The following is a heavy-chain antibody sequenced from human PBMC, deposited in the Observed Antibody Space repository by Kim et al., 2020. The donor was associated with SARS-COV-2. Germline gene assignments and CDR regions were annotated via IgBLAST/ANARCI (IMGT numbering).Heavy chain of an antibody. D-gene: IGHD3-10*01. V-gene: IGHV1-69*13. CDR1: GGTFSSYA. J-gene: IGHJ4*02. CDR2: IIPIFGTA. Sequence: SVKVSCKASGGTFSSYAISWVRQAPGQGLEWMGGIIPIFGTANYAQKFQGRVTITADESTSTAYMELSSLRSEDTAVYYCARGAITMVRGVIIPTPRGYWGQGTLVTVSS. CDR3: ARGAITMVRGVIIPTPRGY.